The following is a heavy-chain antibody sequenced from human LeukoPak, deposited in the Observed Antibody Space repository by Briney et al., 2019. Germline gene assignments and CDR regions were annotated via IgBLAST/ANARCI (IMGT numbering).Heavy chain of an antibody. J-gene: IGHJ4*02. V-gene: IGHV3-23*01. CDR2: VTGSGSVTIST. Sequence: PGGSLRLSCAASGFTFRSFAMSWVRQAPGKGLEWVSSVTGSGSVTISTYYADAVKGRFTISRDNSKNTLYLQMNSLRAEDTALYYCAKEGTYNNFWSGYFHWGQGALVTVSS. D-gene: IGHD3-3*01. CDR1: GFTFRSFA. CDR3: AKEGTYNNFWSGYFH.